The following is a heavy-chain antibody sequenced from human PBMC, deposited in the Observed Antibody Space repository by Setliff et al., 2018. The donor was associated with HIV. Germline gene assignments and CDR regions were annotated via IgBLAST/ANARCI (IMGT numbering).Heavy chain of an antibody. CDR2: ISNSGGST. V-gene: IGHV3-23*01. Sequence: GGSLRLSCAASGFTFSSYAMNWVRQAPGKGLEWVSTISNSGGSTYYADSVKGRFTLSRDNARTTLYLQMNSLRAEDTAVYYCAREGSYGLIIDYWGQGTLVTVSS. CDR1: GFTFSSYA. D-gene: IGHD5-18*01. J-gene: IGHJ4*02. CDR3: AREGSYGLIIDY.